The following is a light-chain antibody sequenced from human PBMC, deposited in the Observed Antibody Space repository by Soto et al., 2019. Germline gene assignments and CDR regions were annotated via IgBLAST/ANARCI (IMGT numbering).Light chain of an antibody. CDR1: QSVLYSSNNKNY. Sequence: DIVMTQSPDSLAVSLGERATINCKSSQSVLYSSNNKNYLAWYQQKPGQPPKLLIYWASTRESGVPDRFSGSGSGTDFTLAISSLQAEYVAVYYCQQYYSTPLLPFGGGTKVEIK. V-gene: IGKV4-1*01. CDR3: QQYYSTPLLP. CDR2: WAS. J-gene: IGKJ4*01.